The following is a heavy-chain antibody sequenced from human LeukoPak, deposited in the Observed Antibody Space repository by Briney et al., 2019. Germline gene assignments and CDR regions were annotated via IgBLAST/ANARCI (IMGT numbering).Heavy chain of an antibody. D-gene: IGHD1/OR15-1a*01. CDR2: ISMSLTPI. Sequence: PGGTLRLSCAVSGGSFSRYSMKWVGQAPGKGVEGGSYISMSLTPIYYPPSVHCRFTISRHHANTSLYLQLNSLRDEHTAVYYCARDTEHLSFVFDYWGQGTLVTVSS. CDR3: ARDTEHLSFVFDY. J-gene: IGHJ4*02. CDR1: GGSFSRYS. V-gene: IGHV3-48*02.